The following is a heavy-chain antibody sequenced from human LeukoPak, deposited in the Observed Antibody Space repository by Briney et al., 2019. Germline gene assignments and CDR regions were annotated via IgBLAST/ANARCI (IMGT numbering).Heavy chain of an antibody. CDR1: GGPFSGYY. J-gene: IGHJ1*01. V-gene: IGHV4-34*01. CDR3: ARVVATYLQYFQH. Sequence: PSETLSLTCAVYGGPFSGYYWSWIRQPPGKGLEWIGEINHSGSTNYNPSLKSRVTISVDTSKNQFSLKLSSVTAADTAVYYCARVVATYLQYFQHWGQGTLVTVSS. CDR2: INHSGST.